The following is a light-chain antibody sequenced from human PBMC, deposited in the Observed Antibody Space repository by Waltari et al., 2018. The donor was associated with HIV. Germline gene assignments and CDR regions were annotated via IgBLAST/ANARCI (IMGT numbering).Light chain of an antibody. J-gene: IGKJ3*01. CDR3: QQYGSSPC. CDR1: QSVSSIY. CDR2: GAS. Sequence: EIVLTQSPGTLSLSPGERATLSCRARQSVSSIYLAWYQQKPGQAPRLLIYGASSRATGIPDRFSGSGSGTDFTLTISRLEPEDFAVYYCQQYGSSPCFGPGTKVDIK. V-gene: IGKV3-20*01.